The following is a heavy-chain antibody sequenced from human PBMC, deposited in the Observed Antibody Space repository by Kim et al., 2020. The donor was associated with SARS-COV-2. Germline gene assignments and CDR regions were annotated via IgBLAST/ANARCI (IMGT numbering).Heavy chain of an antibody. J-gene: IGHJ4*02. CDR1: GFTFNTYG. CDR2: ITHDGSNK. CDR3: AKAFSGSYFGYDY. Sequence: GGSLRLSCAASGFTFNTYGMHWVRQAPGKGLEWVAVITHDGSNKYYADSVKGRFTISRDNSKNTLYLQMNSLRIEDTAVYYCAKAFSGSYFGYDYWGPGTPVSVSP. D-gene: IGHD1-26*01. V-gene: IGHV3-30*18.